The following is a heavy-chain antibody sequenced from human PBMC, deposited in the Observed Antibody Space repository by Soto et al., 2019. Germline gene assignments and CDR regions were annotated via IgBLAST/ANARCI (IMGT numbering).Heavy chain of an antibody. CDR1: GGSISIYY. J-gene: IGHJ4*02. CDR2: IDYSGTT. V-gene: IGHV4-59*04. Sequence: SETLSLTCTVSGGSISIYYWSWIRQPPGKGLEWIGIIDYSGTTYYNPSVKSRLTMSVDTSKTHFSLNLSSVTAADTAVYYCARRTGSSTYYFDYWGQGALVTVSS. D-gene: IGHD6-6*01. CDR3: ARRTGSSTYYFDY.